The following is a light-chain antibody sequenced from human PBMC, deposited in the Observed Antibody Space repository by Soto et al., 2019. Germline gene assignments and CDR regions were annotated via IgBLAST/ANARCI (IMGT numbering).Light chain of an antibody. V-gene: IGLV2-14*01. Sequence: QSALTQPASVSGSPGQSITISCTGTSSDVGGYNYVSWYQQHPGKDTKLMIYDVSNRPSVVSNRFSGSKSGNTASLTISWLQAEDEADYYCSSYTSSSTLVFGGGTQLTVL. CDR3: SSYTSSSTLV. CDR1: SSDVGGYNY. J-gene: IGLJ2*01. CDR2: DVS.